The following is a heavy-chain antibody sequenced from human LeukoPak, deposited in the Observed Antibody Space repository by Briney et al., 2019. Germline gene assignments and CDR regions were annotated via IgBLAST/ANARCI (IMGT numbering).Heavy chain of an antibody. D-gene: IGHD5-18*01. V-gene: IGHV1-46*01. J-gene: IGHJ3*02. CDR2: INPSGGST. Sequence: ASVKVSCKASGYTFTSYYMHWVRQAPGQGLEWMGIINPSGGSTSYAQKFQGRVTMTRDTSTSTVYMELSSLRSEDTAVYYRARGKIQLWSGQGNAFDIWGQGTMVTVSS. CDR3: ARGKIQLWSGQGNAFDI. CDR1: GYTFTSYY.